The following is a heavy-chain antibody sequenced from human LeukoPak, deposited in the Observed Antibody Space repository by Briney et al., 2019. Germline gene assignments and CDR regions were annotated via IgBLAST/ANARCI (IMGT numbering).Heavy chain of an antibody. CDR1: GFTVSSNY. V-gene: IGHV3-53*01. Sequence: HPGGSLRLSCAASGFTVSSNYMSWVRQAPGKGLEWVSVIYSDGSTYYEDSVKGRFTISRDNYKNTLSLQMNSLRVEDTAVYFCAREKGRGVISPYYDYWGQGTLVTVSP. CDR3: AREKGRGVISPYYDY. J-gene: IGHJ4*02. D-gene: IGHD3-10*01. CDR2: IYSDGST.